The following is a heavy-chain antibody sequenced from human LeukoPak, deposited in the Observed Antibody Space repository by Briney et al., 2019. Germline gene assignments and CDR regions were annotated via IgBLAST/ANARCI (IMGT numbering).Heavy chain of an antibody. V-gene: IGHV3-23*01. CDR1: GFTISSYA. CDR3: AKDGERSLEWSPPLGY. Sequence: GSLRLSCAISGFTISSYAMSWVRQAPGKGLEWVSAMSGSAGSTYYADSVKGRITISRGNSKNMLYLEMNSLRAEDTAVYYCAKDGERSLEWSPPLGYWGQGTLVTVSS. CDR2: MSGSAGST. D-gene: IGHD3-3*01. J-gene: IGHJ4*02.